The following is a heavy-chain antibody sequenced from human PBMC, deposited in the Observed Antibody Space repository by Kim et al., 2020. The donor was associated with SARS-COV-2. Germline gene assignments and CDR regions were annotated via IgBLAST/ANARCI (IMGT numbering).Heavy chain of an antibody. D-gene: IGHD3-10*01. CDR3: ARATGIIYGPFYRYSSLDV. CDR2: IIPINDIT. CDR1: GGTVSSDA. Sequence: SVKVSCKASGGTVSSDAITWVRQAPGQGLEWVGRIIPINDITAYAQKFQGRVTITVDRSTSTAYMDLSSLTSEDTAVYYCARATGIIYGPFYRYSSLDVWGQGTTVAVSS. J-gene: IGHJ6*02. V-gene: IGHV1-69*04.